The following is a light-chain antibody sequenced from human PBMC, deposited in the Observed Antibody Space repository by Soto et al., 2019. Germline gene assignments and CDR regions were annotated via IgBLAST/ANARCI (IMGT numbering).Light chain of an antibody. V-gene: IGLV2-14*01. CDR3: SSYTSSSTPYV. CDR2: EVS. CDR1: SSDVCGHNY. Sequence: QSALTQPASVSGSPGQSSTISCTRASSDVCGHNYVSWYQHHPGKAPKLMIYEVSNRPSGVSNRFSGSKSGKTACLPISGIQAEDEADYYCSSYTSSSTPYVFGTGTKVTVL. J-gene: IGLJ1*01.